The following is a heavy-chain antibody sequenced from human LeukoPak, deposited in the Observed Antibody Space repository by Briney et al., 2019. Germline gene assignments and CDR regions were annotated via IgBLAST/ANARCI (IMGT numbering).Heavy chain of an antibody. CDR1: GGSISSYY. CDR3: AGQSSRPNWFDP. D-gene: IGHD6-13*01. Sequence: LETLSLTCTVSGGSISSYYWSWIRQPPGKGLEWIGYIYYSGSTNYNPSLKSRVTISVDTSKNQFSLKLSSVTAADTAVYYCAGQSSRPNWFDPWGQGTLVTVSS. J-gene: IGHJ5*02. V-gene: IGHV4-59*12. CDR2: IYYSGST.